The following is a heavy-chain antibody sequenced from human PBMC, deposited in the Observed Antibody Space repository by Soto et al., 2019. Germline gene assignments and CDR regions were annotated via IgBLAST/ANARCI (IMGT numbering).Heavy chain of an antibody. J-gene: IGHJ6*02. CDR2: ISYDGSTK. Sequence: QVQLVESGGGVVQPGRSLRLSCAASGFTFSGYGMHWVRQAPGKGLEWVAVISYDGSTKYYADSVKGRFTISRDSSKNTLYLQMNSLRPEDTAVYYCAKDRGWALQTIYHYYGMDVWGQGTTVTVSS. CDR3: AKDRGWALQTIYHYYGMDV. CDR1: GFTFSGYG. D-gene: IGHD2-15*01. V-gene: IGHV3-30*18.